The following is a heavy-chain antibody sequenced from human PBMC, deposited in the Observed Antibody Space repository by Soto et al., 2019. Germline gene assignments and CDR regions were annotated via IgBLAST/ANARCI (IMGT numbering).Heavy chain of an antibody. V-gene: IGHV3-33*01. CDR3: AREYMVRGVIITFNAFDI. CDR1: GFTFSSYG. J-gene: IGHJ3*02. Sequence: GGSLRLSCAASGFTFSSYGMHWVRQAPGKGLEWVAVIWYDGSNKYYADSVKGRFPISRDNSKNTLYLQMNSLRAEDTAVYYCAREYMVRGVIITFNAFDIWGQGTMVTVSS. CDR2: IWYDGSNK. D-gene: IGHD3-10*01.